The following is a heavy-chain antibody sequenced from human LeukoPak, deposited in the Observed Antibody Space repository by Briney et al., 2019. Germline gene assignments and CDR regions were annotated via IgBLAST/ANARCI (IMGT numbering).Heavy chain of an antibody. V-gene: IGHV4-61*05. CDR1: GGSISSSSHY. D-gene: IGHD1-1*01. CDR3: ARGREVEPRKIYYYYYMDV. CDR2: IYYSGGT. J-gene: IGHJ6*03. Sequence: SETLSLTCTVSGGSISSSSHYWGWIRQLPGKGLEWIGYIYYSGGTNYNPSLKSRVTISVDTSKNQFSLILNSVTAADTAVYHCARGREVEPRKIYYYYYMDVWGKGTTVTVSS.